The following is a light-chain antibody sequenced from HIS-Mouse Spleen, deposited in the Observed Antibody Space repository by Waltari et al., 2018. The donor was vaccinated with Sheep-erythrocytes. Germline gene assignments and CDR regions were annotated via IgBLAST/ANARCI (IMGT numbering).Light chain of an antibody. CDR2: AAS. Sequence: SASVGDRVTITCRASQSISSYLNWYQQKPGKAPKLLIYAASSLQSGVPSRFSGSGSGTDFTLTISSLQPEDFATYYCQQSYSTPPLTFGGGTKVEI. V-gene: IGKV1-39*01. J-gene: IGKJ4*01. CDR3: QQSYSTPPLT. CDR1: QSISSY.